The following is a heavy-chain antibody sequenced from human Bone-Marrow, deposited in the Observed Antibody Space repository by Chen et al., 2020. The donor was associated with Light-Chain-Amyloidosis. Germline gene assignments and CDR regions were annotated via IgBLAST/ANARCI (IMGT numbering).Heavy chain of an antibody. V-gene: IGHV4-31*03. D-gene: IGHD6-6*01. J-gene: IGHJ4*02. CDR2: ISHGGET. CDR1: GGSISSEFYY. CDR3: AREALEYTSTSWGFYFDY. Sequence: HVQLQESGPGLVKPSQTLSLTCTVSGGSISSEFYYWTWIRQLPGGGLEWIGSISHGGETFYRPSLGSRVTMSVDTSQNEFSMRLSSVTAADTAVYYCAREALEYTSTSWGFYFDYWGQGALVTVSA.